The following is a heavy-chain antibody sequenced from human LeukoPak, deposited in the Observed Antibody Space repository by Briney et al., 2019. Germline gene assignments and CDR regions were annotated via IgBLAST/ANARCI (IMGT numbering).Heavy chain of an antibody. CDR3: ARGCPSVWFGETRWFDP. Sequence: SETLSLSCAVYGGSFSGYYWSWIRQPPGKGLEWTGEINHSGSTNYNPSLKIRVTISVDTSKNQFSLKLSSVTAADTAVYYCARGCPSVWFGETRWFDPWGQGTLVTVSS. CDR1: GGSFSGYY. CDR2: INHSGST. D-gene: IGHD3-10*01. V-gene: IGHV4-34*01. J-gene: IGHJ5*02.